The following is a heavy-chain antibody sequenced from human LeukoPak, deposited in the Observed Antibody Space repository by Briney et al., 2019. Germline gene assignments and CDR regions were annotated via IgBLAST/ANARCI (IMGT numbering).Heavy chain of an antibody. CDR2: INPASGGT. J-gene: IGHJ3*02. Sequence: ASVKVSCKASGYTFTGYYMHWVRQAPGQGLEWMGWINPASGGTTYAQKFKGRVTMTRDTSISTAYMELSRLKSDASAVYYCARFGSKIQIRFLEWSLSLDIWGQGTMVTVSS. CDR3: ARFGSKIQIRFLEWSLSLDI. CDR1: GYTFTGYY. V-gene: IGHV1-2*02. D-gene: IGHD3-3*01.